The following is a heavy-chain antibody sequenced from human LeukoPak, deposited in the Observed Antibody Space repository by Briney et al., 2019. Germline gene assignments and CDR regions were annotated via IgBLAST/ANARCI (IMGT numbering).Heavy chain of an antibody. CDR3: ASFARGATPTKCYFDY. J-gene: IGHJ4*02. D-gene: IGHD2-8*01. CDR1: GYTFTGYY. CDR2: INTISGGT. Sequence: ASVKVSCKASGYTFTGYYMHWVRQAPGQGRECRGGINTISGGTNYAQRFLGRGTITGDTSISTAYMELSRLRSDDTGVYYCASFARGATPTKCYFDYWGQGTMVTVSS. V-gene: IGHV1-2*02.